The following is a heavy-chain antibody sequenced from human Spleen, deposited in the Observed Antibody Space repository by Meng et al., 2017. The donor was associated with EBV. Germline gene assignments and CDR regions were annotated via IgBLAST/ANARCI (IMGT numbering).Heavy chain of an antibody. J-gene: IGHJ4*02. CDR1: GGSITSTNW. V-gene: IGHV4-4*02. CDR3: ASHLVTPGTRGFDH. CDR2: THHGGNT. Sequence: QVRRQESGPGLVKPSETLSLTCVVSGGSITSTNWWSWVRQPPGKGLEWIGETHHGGNTNYNTSLQSRVTISVDKSKSQFSLQLTSVTAADTALYYCASHLVTPGTRGFDHWGPGILVTVSS. D-gene: IGHD6-13*01.